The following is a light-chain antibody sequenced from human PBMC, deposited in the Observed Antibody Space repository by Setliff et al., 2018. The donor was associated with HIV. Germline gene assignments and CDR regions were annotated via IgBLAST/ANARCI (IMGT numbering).Light chain of an antibody. CDR3: SSYSINNLYV. Sequence: QSALAQPASVSGSPGQSITISCTGTSSDIGSSKFVSWYQQHPGKAPKVMIYNADKRPSGVSNRFSGSKSGNTASLTISGLQIEDEADYFCSSYSINNLYVFASGTKV. CDR2: NAD. V-gene: IGLV2-14*01. CDR1: SSDIGSSKF. J-gene: IGLJ1*01.